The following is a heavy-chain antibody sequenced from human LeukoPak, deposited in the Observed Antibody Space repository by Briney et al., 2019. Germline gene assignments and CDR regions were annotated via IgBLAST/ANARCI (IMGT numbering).Heavy chain of an antibody. CDR3: ARRRIQLWSRGYFQH. J-gene: IGHJ1*01. D-gene: IGHD5-18*01. Sequence: PSDTLSLTGAVYGGSFSGYYWSRIRQPPGKGLEWIGEINHSGSTNYNPSLKSRVTISVDTSKNQFSLKLSSVTAADTAVHYCARRRIQLWSRGYFQHWGQGTLVTVSS. CDR2: INHSGST. V-gene: IGHV4-34*01. CDR1: GGSFSGYY.